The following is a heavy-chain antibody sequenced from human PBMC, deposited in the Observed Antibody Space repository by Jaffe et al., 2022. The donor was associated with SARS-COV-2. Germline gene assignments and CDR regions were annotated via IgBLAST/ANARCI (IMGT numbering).Heavy chain of an antibody. Sequence: QLQLQESGPGLVKPSETLSLTCTVSGGSISSSSYYWGWIRQPPGKGLEWIGSIYYSGSTYYNPSLKSRVTISVDTSKNQFSLKLSSVTAADTAVYYCARHDGGYCSGGSCYPPGWFDPWGQGTLVTVSS. V-gene: IGHV4-39*01. J-gene: IGHJ5*02. CDR1: GGSISSSSYY. D-gene: IGHD2-15*01. CDR2: IYYSGST. CDR3: ARHDGGYCSGGSCYPPGWFDP.